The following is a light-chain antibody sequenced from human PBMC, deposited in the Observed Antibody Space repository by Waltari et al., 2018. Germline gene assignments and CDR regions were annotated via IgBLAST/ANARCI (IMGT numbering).Light chain of an antibody. V-gene: IGLV2-23*02. CDR2: DVS. CDR3: CSYAGNSTLV. J-gene: IGLJ3*02. Sequence: QSALTQPASVSGSPGQSITISCTETSSDVGGYNFVSWYQQHPGKAPKLMIYDVSKWPSGVSNRFSGSKSGNTASLTISGLQAEDEADYYCCSYAGNSTLVFGGGTKLTVL. CDR1: SSDVGGYNF.